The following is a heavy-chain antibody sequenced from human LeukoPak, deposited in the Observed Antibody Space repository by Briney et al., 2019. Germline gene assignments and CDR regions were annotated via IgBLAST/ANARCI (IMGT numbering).Heavy chain of an antibody. J-gene: IGHJ5*02. D-gene: IGHD3-22*01. Sequence: ASVKVSCKASGYTFTSYAMNWVRQAPGQGLEWMGWINTNTGNPTYAQGFTGRFVFSLDTSVSTAYRQISSLKAEDTAVYYCARDERYYDSSGYSNWFDPRGQGTLVTVSS. CDR2: INTNTGNP. V-gene: IGHV7-4-1*02. CDR1: GYTFTSYA. CDR3: ARDERYYDSSGYSNWFDP.